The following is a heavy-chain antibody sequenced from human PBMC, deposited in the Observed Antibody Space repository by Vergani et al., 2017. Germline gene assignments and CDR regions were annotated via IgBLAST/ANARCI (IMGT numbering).Heavy chain of an antibody. Sequence: EVQLLESGGGLVQPGGSLRLSCAASGFTFSSYAMSWVRQAPGQGLEWVSAISGRGGSTYYADSVKGRFTIARDNSKNTLYLQMNSLRAEDTAVYYCAKDLTRRYRADYWGQGTLVTVSS. V-gene: IGHV3-23*01. CDR1: GFTFSSYA. D-gene: IGHD4/OR15-4a*01. CDR3: AKDLTRRYRADY. CDR2: ISGRGGST. J-gene: IGHJ4*02.